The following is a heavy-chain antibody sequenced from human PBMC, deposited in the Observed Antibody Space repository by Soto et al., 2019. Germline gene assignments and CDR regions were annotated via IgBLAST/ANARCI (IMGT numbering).Heavy chain of an antibody. D-gene: IGHD2-8*01. CDR1: GFTFSSYA. CDR2: ISGSGGST. V-gene: IGHV3-23*01. Sequence: GGSLRLSCAASGFTFSSYAMSWVRQAPGKGLEWVSAISGSGGSTYYADSVKGRFTISRDNSKNTLYLQMNSLRAEDTAVYYCAKNADIVLMVYAYYYYYYMDVWGKGTTVTVSS. CDR3: AKNADIVLMVYAYYYYYYMDV. J-gene: IGHJ6*03.